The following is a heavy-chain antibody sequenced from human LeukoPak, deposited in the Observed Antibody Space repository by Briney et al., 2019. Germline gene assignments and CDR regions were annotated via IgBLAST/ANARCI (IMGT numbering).Heavy chain of an antibody. J-gene: IGHJ6*03. Sequence: GGSLRLSCAASGFTFSSYGMHWVRQAPGKGLEWVAFIRYDGSNKYYADSVKGRFTISRDNSKNTLYLQMNSLRAEDTAVYYCAKVYSRYCSSTSCLYYYYYYMDVWGKGTTVTVSS. D-gene: IGHD2-2*01. CDR3: AKVYSRYCSSTSCLYYYYYYMDV. CDR1: GFTFSSYG. CDR2: IRYDGSNK. V-gene: IGHV3-30*02.